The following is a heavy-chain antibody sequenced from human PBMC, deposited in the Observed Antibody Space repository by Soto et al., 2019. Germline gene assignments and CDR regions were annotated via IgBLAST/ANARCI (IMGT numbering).Heavy chain of an antibody. CDR2: IYHSGGT. Sequence: QLQLQESDSGLVKPSQTLSLTCTVSGDSISNNDYSWNWIRQPPGKGLEWIGDIYHSGGTYYNPSLNSRVNISVDRSKNQFSLTLSSVTAADTAMYYCARRLAAGNYFDYWGQGTLVTVSS. J-gene: IGHJ4*02. V-gene: IGHV4-30-2*01. CDR3: ARRLAAGNYFDY. CDR1: GDSISNNDYS. D-gene: IGHD3-16*01.